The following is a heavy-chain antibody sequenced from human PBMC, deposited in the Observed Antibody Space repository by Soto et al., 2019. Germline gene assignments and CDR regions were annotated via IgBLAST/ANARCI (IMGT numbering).Heavy chain of an antibody. J-gene: IGHJ4*02. CDR2: VYSRGST. D-gene: IGHD5-18*01. Sequence: PSETLSLTCTVSGDSITSNNHYWVWIRQPPGKGLEWIGAVYSRGSTYYNPSLKSRVSMSVDTSKNQFSLNVSSVTAADTAVYYCARGYGRNFDYWGQGTLVTVSS. V-gene: IGHV4-39*02. CDR3: ARGYGRNFDY. CDR1: GDSITSNNHY.